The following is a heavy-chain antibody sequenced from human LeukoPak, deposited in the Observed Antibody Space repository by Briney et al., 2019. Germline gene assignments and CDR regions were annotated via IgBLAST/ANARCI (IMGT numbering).Heavy chain of an antibody. CDR1: GYTFTGYY. CDR2: INPNSGGT. D-gene: IGHD5-18*01. V-gene: IGHV1-2*02. CDR3: ARSRGYSYGSHFGMDV. J-gene: IGHJ6*02. Sequence: ASVKVSCKASGYTFTGYYMHWVRQAPGQGLEWMGWINPNSGGTNYAQKFQGRVTMTRNTSISTAYMELSSLRSEDTAVYYCARSRGYSYGSHFGMDVWGQGTTVTVSS.